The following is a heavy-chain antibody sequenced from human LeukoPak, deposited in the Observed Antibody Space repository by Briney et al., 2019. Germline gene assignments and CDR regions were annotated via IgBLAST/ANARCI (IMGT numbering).Heavy chain of an antibody. CDR2: ISAYNGNT. V-gene: IGHV1-18*04. CDR3: ASIYGGYDYDAFDI. Sequence: ASVKVSCKASGYTFTSYGISWVRQAPGQGLEWMGWISAYNGNTNYAQKLQGRVTMTTDTSTSTAYMELRSLRSDDTAVYYCASIYGGYDYDAFDIWGQGTMVTVSS. D-gene: IGHD5-12*01. J-gene: IGHJ3*02. CDR1: GYTFTSYG.